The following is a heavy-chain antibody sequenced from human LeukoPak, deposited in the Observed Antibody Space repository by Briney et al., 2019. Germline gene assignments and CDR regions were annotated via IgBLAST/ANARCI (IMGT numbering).Heavy chain of an antibody. D-gene: IGHD3-10*01. CDR3: ARQTGSGLFTLP. CDR1: GVSISSSNSY. V-gene: IGHV4-39*01. J-gene: IGHJ4*02. Sequence: SETLSLTCTVSGVSISSSNSYWGWIRQPPGKGLEWIGSIYYTGNTYYNASLKSRVAISIDTSKNQISLRLTSVAATDTAIYYCARQTGSGLFTLPGGQGTLVTVSS. CDR2: IYYTGNT.